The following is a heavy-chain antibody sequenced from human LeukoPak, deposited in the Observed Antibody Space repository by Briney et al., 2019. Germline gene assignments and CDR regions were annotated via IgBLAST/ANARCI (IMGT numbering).Heavy chain of an antibody. CDR3: ARVVMDSSSSLAPNYDY. Sequence: GASVKVSCKASGYTFTSYYMHWVRQAPGQGLEWMGIINPSGGSTSYAQKFQGRVTMTRDMSTSTVYMELSSLRSEDTAVYYCARVVMDSSSSLAPNYDYWGQGTLVTVSS. V-gene: IGHV1-46*01. CDR1: GYTFTSYY. D-gene: IGHD6-6*01. J-gene: IGHJ4*02. CDR2: INPSGGST.